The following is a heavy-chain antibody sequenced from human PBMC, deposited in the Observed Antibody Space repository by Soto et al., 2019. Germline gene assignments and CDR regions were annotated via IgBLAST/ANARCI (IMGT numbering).Heavy chain of an antibody. D-gene: IGHD2-15*01. CDR3: QAEDGIRDVRSVSAFLLNRSSDL. J-gene: IGHJ2*01. V-gene: IGHV3-23*01. CDR2: MSGSGGST. Sequence: KGQERVSAMSGSGGSTYYADSVKGRFTISRDNSKNTLYLQMNSVRDEDTAVFFFQAEDGIRDVRSVSAFLLNRSSDL.